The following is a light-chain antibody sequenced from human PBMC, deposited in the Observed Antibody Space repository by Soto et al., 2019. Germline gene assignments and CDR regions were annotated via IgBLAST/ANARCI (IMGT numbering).Light chain of an antibody. Sequence: DIQMTQSPSSVSASVGDRVTITCRASQGISSWLAWYQVKPGRAPKLLIYAASSLQTGVPLRFSGSGSGTDFILTISSLQPGDVATYYCQQLDRFPLTFGQGTRLEIK. CDR3: QQLDRFPLT. CDR1: QGISSW. CDR2: AAS. J-gene: IGKJ5*01. V-gene: IGKV1-12*01.